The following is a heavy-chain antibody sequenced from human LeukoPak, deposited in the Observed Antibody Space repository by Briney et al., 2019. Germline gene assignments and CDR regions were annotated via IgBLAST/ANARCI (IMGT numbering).Heavy chain of an antibody. Sequence: SETLSLTCSVSGSSISSSSYYWGWIRQPPGKGLEGIGSIYYSGNTYNNPSLKNRVTISVDPSKNQLSMKLTSVTAADTAVYYCAMHTVIASSWSLDYWGQGGLVTVSS. CDR2: IYYSGNT. CDR1: GSSISSSSYY. J-gene: IGHJ4*02. CDR3: AMHTVIASSWSLDY. D-gene: IGHD6-13*01. V-gene: IGHV4-39*01.